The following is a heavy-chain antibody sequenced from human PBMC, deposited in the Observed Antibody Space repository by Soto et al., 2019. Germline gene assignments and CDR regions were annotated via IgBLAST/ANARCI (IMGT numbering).Heavy chain of an antibody. CDR3: ARDTRYFSGGSCYSGSSDY. D-gene: IGHD2-15*01. CDR1: GFTVSSNY. J-gene: IGHJ4*02. CDR2: IYSGGST. Sequence: HPGGSLRLSCAASGFTVSSNYMSWVRQAPGKGLEWVSVIYSGGSTYYADSVKGRFTISRDNSKNTLYLQMNSLRAEDTAVYYCARDTRYFSGGSCYSGSSDYWGQGTLVTVSS. V-gene: IGHV3-66*01.